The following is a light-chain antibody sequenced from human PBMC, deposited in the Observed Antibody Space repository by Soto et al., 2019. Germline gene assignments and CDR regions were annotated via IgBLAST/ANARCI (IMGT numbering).Light chain of an antibody. CDR3: SSYAGSYLFV. J-gene: IGLJ1*01. CDR1: SSDVGGYNY. Sequence: QSALTQPPSASGSPGQSVTISCTGTSSDVGGYNYVSWYQQHPGKAPKLMIYEVSKRPSGVPDRFSGSKSGNTASLTVSGLQAEDEADYYCSSYAGSYLFVFGTGTKVTVL. V-gene: IGLV2-8*01. CDR2: EVS.